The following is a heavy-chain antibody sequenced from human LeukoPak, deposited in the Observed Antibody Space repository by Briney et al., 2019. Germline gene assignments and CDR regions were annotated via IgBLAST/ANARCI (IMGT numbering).Heavy chain of an antibody. J-gene: IGHJ4*02. V-gene: IGHV4-59*08. CDR1: GGSFSGYY. D-gene: IGHD3-16*01. CDR2: IYYSGNT. CDR3: ARHYAYGNGFLDY. Sequence: SETLSLTCAVYGGSFSGYYWSWIRQPPGKGLEWIGYIYYSGNTNYNPSLKSRGSISVDTSKNLFSLKLSSVTAADTAVYYCARHYAYGNGFLDYWGQGTLVTVSS.